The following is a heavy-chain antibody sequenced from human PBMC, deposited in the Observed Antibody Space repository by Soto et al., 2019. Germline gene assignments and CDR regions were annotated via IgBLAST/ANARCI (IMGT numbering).Heavy chain of an antibody. J-gene: IGHJ6*02. CDR2: ISPYTGNT. D-gene: IGHD3-16*01. V-gene: IGHV1-18*01. Sequence: QVQLVQSGDEVKKPGASVKVSCKASGYIFVNYGIAWVRQAPGQGLAWMGWISPYTGNTHSATKIQGRLTMXTXTXXSTAYMDLGSLTSDDTAVYYCVMVDNYVTPTPQDVWGQGTTVTVSS. CDR3: VMVDNYVTPTPQDV. CDR1: GYIFVNYG.